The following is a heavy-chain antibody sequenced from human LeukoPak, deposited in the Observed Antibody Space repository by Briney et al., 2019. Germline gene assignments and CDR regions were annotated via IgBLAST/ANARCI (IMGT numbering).Heavy chain of an antibody. CDR2: ISSSSSYI. V-gene: IGHV3-21*01. Sequence: GGSLRLSCTASGFTFSSYSMNWVRQAPGKGLEWVSSISSSSSYIYYADSVKGRFTISRDNAKNSLYLQMNSLRAEDTAVYYCARDGYSYGHVPYYFDYWGQGTLVTVSS. CDR3: ARDGYSYGHVPYYFDY. D-gene: IGHD5-18*01. CDR1: GFTFSSYS. J-gene: IGHJ4*02.